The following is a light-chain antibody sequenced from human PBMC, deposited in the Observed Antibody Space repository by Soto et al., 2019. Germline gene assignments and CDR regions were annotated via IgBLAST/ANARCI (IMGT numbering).Light chain of an antibody. V-gene: IGLV1-51*01. CDR3: GTGDCGLTVGI. CDR1: ASNVGTQF. Sequence: QSVLTQPPSVSAAPGQSVTISCSGSASNVGTQFVSWYQQLPGAAPKLLIYDNDKRPSDIPDRFSGSKSDTSATLTITGLLIGVAADYYCGTGDCGLTVGIFGGGTKVTVL. CDR2: DND. J-gene: IGLJ2*01.